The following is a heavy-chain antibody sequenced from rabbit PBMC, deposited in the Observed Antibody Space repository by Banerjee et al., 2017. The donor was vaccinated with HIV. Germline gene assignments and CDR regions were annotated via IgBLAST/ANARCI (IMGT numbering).Heavy chain of an antibody. CDR3: ARDAGYDGYGYADLDL. J-gene: IGHJ4*01. CDR2: IYAGSSGST. Sequence: QSLEESGGDLVKPGGTLTLTCTASGFSFSSSYWICWVRQAPGKGLEWIACIYAGSSGSTYYASWAKGRFTISKTSSTTVTLQMTSLTGADTATYFCARDAGYDGYGYADLDLWGPGTLVTVS. D-gene: IGHD6-1*01. CDR1: GFSFSSSYW. V-gene: IGHV1S40*01.